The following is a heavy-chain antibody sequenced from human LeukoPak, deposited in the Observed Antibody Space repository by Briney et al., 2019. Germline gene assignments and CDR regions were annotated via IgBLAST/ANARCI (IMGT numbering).Heavy chain of an antibody. CDR1: GGSINSYY. Sequence: PSETLSLTCTVSGGSINSYYWSWIRQPPGKGLEWIGYIYYSGSTNYNPSLKSRVTISVDTSKNQFSLKLSSVTAADTAVYYCARQGGPYYFDYWGQGTLVTVSS. J-gene: IGHJ4*02. V-gene: IGHV4-59*08. D-gene: IGHD2-15*01. CDR2: IYYSGST. CDR3: ARQGGPYYFDY.